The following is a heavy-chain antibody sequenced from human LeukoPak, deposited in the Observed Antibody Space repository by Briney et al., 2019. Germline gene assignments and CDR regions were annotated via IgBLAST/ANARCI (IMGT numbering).Heavy chain of an antibody. J-gene: IGHJ6*02. Sequence: ASVKVSCKVSGYTLTELSMHWVRQAPGKGLEWMGGFDPEDGETIYAQKFQGRVTMTEDTSTDTAYMELSSLRSEDTAVYYCATESGCSSTSCYGDYYYYGMDVWGQGTTVTVSS. CDR2: FDPEDGET. V-gene: IGHV1-24*01. CDR3: ATESGCSSTSCYGDYYYYGMDV. CDR1: GYTLTELS. D-gene: IGHD2-2*01.